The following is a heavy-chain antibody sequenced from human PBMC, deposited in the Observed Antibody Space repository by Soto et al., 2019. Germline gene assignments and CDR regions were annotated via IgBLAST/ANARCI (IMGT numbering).Heavy chain of an antibody. CDR1: GGTFDNFI. CDR3: ARNGTYSSSLSQYSVRDV. CDR2: IVPMLGTP. J-gene: IGHJ6*02. D-gene: IGHD1-26*01. V-gene: IGHV1-69*01. Sequence: QVQLVQSGAEVKEPGSSVRVSCKASGGTFDNFIMNWVRQTPGRGLEWMGGIVPMLGTPTYAEKFKGRVTSSATGSTSTVYMESTILRPEDTAIYYCARNGTYSSSLSQYSVRDVWGQGTTVTVSS.